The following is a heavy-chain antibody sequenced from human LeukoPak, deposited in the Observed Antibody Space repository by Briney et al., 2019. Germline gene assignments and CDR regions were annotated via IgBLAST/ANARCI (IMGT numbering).Heavy chain of an antibody. Sequence: GGSLRLSCAASGFTVSSNYMSWVRQAPGKGLEWVSVLDSAGYTYYADSVKGRFTISRDNSKDTLYLQMNSLRAEDTAVYYCARGLGGSTWDYYYYYYGMDAWGQGTTVTVSS. V-gene: IGHV3-66*01. J-gene: IGHJ6*02. D-gene: IGHD1-26*01. CDR3: ARGLGGSTWDYYYYYYGMDA. CDR1: GFTVSSNY. CDR2: LDSAGYT.